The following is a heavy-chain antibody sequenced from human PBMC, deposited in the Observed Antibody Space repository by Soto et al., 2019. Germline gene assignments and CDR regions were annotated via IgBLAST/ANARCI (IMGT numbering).Heavy chain of an antibody. CDR1: GGSISSSSYY. CDR3: ARGFYSSGWALERWFDP. V-gene: IGHV4-39*01. Sequence: PSETLSLTCTVSGGSISSSSYYWGWIRQPPGKGLEWIGSIYYSGSTYYNPSLKSRVTISVDTSKNQFSLKLSSVTAADTAVYYCARGFYSSGWALERWFDPWGQGTLVTVSS. CDR2: IYYSGST. J-gene: IGHJ5*02. D-gene: IGHD6-19*01.